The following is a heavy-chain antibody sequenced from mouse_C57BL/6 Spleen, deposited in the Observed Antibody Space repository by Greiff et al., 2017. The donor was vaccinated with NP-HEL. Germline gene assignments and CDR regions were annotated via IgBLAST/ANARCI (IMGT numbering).Heavy chain of an antibody. Sequence: SGGDLVKPGGSLKLSCAASGFTFSSYGMSWVRQTPDKRLEWVATISSGGSYTYYPDSVKGRFTISRDNAKNTLYLQMSSLKSEDTAMYYCARHPTGTLYYFDYWGQGTTLTVSS. CDR3: ARHPTGTLYYFDY. J-gene: IGHJ2*01. CDR2: ISSGGSYT. D-gene: IGHD4-1*02. V-gene: IGHV5-6*01. CDR1: GFTFSSYG.